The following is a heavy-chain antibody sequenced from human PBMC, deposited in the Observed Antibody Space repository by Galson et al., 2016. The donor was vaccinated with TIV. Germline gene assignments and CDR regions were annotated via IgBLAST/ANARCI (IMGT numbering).Heavy chain of an antibody. CDR1: GGSFNRYY. V-gene: IGHV4-34*01. J-gene: IGHJ3*01. D-gene: IGHD3-3*01. Sequence: SETLSLTCEVYGGSFNRYYWTWIRQPPGKGLEWIGQINHRGSTKYNPSLNSRVPISVDTSKNQFSLKMTSMTAADTAVYYCASPFPGGDDFWSAYYDAFDVWGQGTMVTVSS. CDR3: ASPFPGGDDFWSAYYDAFDV. CDR2: INHRGST.